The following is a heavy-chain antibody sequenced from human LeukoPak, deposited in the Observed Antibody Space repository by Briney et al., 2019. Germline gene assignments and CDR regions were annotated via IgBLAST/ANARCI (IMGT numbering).Heavy chain of an antibody. V-gene: IGHV1-8*01. D-gene: IGHD3-22*01. Sequence: ASVKVSCKASGYTFTSYDINWVRQAPGQGLEWMGWMNPKSTHTGYAQKFQGRVTMTRNTSIATAYMELSSLRSEDTAMYYCAMNSSGYYLIDYWGQGTLVTVSS. CDR3: AMNSSGYYLIDY. CDR2: MNPKSTHT. CDR1: GYTFTSYD. J-gene: IGHJ4*02.